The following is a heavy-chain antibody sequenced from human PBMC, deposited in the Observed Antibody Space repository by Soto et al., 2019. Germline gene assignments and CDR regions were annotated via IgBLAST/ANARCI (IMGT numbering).Heavy chain of an antibody. J-gene: IGHJ6*02. V-gene: IGHV1-69*13. D-gene: IGHD6-13*01. Sequence: SVKVSCKASGYTFTSYAISWVRQAPGQGLEWMGGIIPIVGTGNYAQNFQGRVTITADESTSTAYMELSSLRSEDTAMYYCARDLRAAGRPGMDVWGQGTTVTVSS. CDR3: ARDLRAAGRPGMDV. CDR2: IIPIVGTG. CDR1: GYTFTSYA.